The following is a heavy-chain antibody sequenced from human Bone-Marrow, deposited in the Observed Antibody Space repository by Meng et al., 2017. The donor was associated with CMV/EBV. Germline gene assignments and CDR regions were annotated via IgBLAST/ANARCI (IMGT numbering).Heavy chain of an antibody. D-gene: IGHD3-10*01. CDR3: ARERSPPLGAPTYYYSYGMDV. J-gene: IGHJ6*02. CDR2: IIPIFGIA. V-gene: IGHV1-69*10. CDR1: GYTFTGYY. Sequence: SVKVSCKASGYTFTGYYMHWVRQAPGQGLEWMGGIIPIFGIANYAQKFQGRVTITADKSTSTAYMELSSLRSEDTAVYYWARERSPPLGAPTYYYSYGMDVWGQGTTVTVSS.